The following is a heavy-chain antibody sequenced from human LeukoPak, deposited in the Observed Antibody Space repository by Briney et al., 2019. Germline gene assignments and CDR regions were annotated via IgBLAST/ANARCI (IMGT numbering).Heavy chain of an antibody. J-gene: IGHJ3*02. D-gene: IGHD2-15*01. V-gene: IGHV3-30*02. CDR2: LRYDGSNK. CDR3: ASPVVVAALVDAFDI. Sequence: GGSLRLSCAASGFTVSSNYISWVRQAPGKGLEWVAFLRYDGSNKYYADSVKGRFTISRDNSKNTLYLQMNSLRAKDTAVYYCASPVVVAALVDAFDIWGQGTMVTVSS. CDR1: GFTVSSNY.